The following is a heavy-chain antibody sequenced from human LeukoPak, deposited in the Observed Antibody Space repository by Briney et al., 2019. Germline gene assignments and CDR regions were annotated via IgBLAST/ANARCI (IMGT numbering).Heavy chain of an antibody. D-gene: IGHD5-24*01. Sequence: GGSLRLSCATSGFTLTSYTMHWVRQAPGKGLEWGAVVSYDGTKISYADSVKGRFTMSRDISKNTLYLQMNSLRAEDTAVYYCASPLGDGLPGRWGQGTLVTVSS. CDR1: GFTLTSYT. CDR3: ASPLGDGLPGR. V-gene: IGHV3-30-3*01. J-gene: IGHJ4*02. CDR2: VSYDGTKI.